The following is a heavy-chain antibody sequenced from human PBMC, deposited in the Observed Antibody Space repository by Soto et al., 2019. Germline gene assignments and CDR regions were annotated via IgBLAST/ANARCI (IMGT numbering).Heavy chain of an antibody. D-gene: IGHD2-2*03. CDR2: SNPNSGGT. J-gene: IGHJ6*02. CDR3: ARSMDIADMDV. V-gene: IGHV1-2*04. CDR1: GYTFTGYY. Sequence: ASVKVSCKASGYTFTGYYMHWVRQAPGQGLEWMGWSNPNSGGTNYAQKFQGWATMTRDTSISTAYMELSRLRSDDTAVYYCARSMDIADMDVWGQGTTVTVSS.